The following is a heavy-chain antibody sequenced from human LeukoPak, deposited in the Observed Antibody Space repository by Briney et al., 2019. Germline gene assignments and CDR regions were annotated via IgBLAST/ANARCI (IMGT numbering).Heavy chain of an antibody. V-gene: IGHV4-39*01. Sequence: SETLSLTCTVSGGSISSSSYYWGWIRQPPGKGLEWIGSIYYSGSTYYNPSLKSRVTISVDTSKNQFSLKLSSVTAADTAVYYCARRGGSSYYNWFDPWGQGTLVTVSS. CDR3: ARRGGSSYYNWFDP. CDR2: IYYSGST. CDR1: GGSISSSSYY. D-gene: IGHD6-13*01. J-gene: IGHJ5*02.